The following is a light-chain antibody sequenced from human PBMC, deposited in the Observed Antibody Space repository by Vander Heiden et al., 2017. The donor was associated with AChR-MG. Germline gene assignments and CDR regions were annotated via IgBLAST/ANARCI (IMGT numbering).Light chain of an antibody. J-gene: IGKJ4*01. Sequence: DIQMTQSPSSLSASVGDRVTITCRASQGIGNDLGWYQQKPGKAPKRLIYAASSLQSGVPSRFSGSGSGTEFTLTVSSLQPEDFATYYCRQENTFPLTFGGGTKVDIK. CDR2: AAS. V-gene: IGKV1-17*01. CDR1: QGIGND. CDR3: RQENTFPLT.